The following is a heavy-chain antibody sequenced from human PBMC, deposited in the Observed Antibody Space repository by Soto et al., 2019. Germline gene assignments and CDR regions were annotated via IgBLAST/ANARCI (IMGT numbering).Heavy chain of an antibody. Sequence: EVQLLESGGGLVQPGGSLRLSCAASGFTFSNYAMNWVRQAPGKGLEWVSVISGSGGSTCYADSVKGRFTISRDNSKNTLYLQMNSLRAEDTAVYYCARRSSGWYFDYWGQGTLVTVSS. CDR2: ISGSGGST. J-gene: IGHJ4*02. CDR1: GFTFSNYA. CDR3: ARRSSGWYFDY. V-gene: IGHV3-23*01. D-gene: IGHD6-19*01.